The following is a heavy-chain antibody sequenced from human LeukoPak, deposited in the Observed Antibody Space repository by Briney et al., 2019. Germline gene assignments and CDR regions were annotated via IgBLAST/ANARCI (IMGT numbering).Heavy chain of an antibody. V-gene: IGHV3-21*01. CDR2: ISSSSSYI. J-gene: IGHJ2*01. D-gene: IGHD2-21*02. CDR1: GFTFSSYS. Sequence: PGGSLRLSCAASGFTFSSYSMNWVRQAPGKGLEWVSSISSSSSYIYYADTVKGRFTISRDNAKNSLYLQMNSLRAEDTAVYYCARRKRGSDQRGYFDLWGRGTLVTVSS. CDR3: ARRKRGSDQRGYFDL.